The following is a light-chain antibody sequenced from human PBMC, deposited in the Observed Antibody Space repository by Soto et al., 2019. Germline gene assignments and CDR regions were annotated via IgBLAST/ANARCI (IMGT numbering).Light chain of an antibody. CDR1: QTISSW. V-gene: IGKV1-5*03. CDR3: QHSNSYSEA. J-gene: IGKJ1*01. Sequence: DIQMTQSPSTLSASVGDRVTITCRASQTISSWLAWYQQKPGKAPKLLIYKASTLQSGVPSRFSGSGSGTEFTLTISSLQPDDFATYYCQHSNSYSEAFGQGIKVDI. CDR2: KAS.